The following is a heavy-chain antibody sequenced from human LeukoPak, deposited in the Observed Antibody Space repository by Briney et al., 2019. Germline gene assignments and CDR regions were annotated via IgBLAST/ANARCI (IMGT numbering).Heavy chain of an antibody. CDR3: ATDRVYRSSGRSWGFFDY. J-gene: IGHJ4*02. Sequence: ASVKVSCKISEYSLSDLSIHWVREAPGEGLEWMGGFDAENNKMVYSQRFQGRVTMTEDTSADTAYMELTGLRSEDTAMYFCATDRVYRSSGRSWGFFDYWCQRTLVIVSS. V-gene: IGHV1-24*01. CDR2: FDAENNKM. D-gene: IGHD6-19*01. CDR1: EYSLSDLS.